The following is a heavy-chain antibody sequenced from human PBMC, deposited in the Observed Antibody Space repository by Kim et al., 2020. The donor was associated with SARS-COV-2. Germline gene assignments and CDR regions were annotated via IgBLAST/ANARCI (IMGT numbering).Heavy chain of an antibody. J-gene: IGHJ4*02. V-gene: IGHV4-39*01. CDR3: ARHGGDIVVVPAADTGDYFDY. Sequence: SETLSLTCTVSGGSISSSSYYWGWIRQPPGKGLEWIGSNYYSGSTYYNPSLKSRVTISVDTSKNQFSLKLSSVTAADTAVYYCARHGGDIVVVPAADTGDYFDYWGQGTLVTVSS. D-gene: IGHD2-2*01. CDR2: NYYSGST. CDR1: GGSISSSSYY.